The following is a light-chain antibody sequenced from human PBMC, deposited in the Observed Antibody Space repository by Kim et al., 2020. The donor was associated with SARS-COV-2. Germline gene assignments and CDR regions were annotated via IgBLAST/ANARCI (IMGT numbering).Light chain of an antibody. CDR2: FSS. CDR3: QQIYSTPHT. Sequence: DIQMTQSPSSLSASVGDRVTITCRASQSISSYLNWYLQKPGKAPKLLIYFSSSLQSGVPSRFSGSGSGTDFTLTINGLQPEDFATYYCQQIYSTPHTFGQGTKLEI. J-gene: IGKJ2*01. CDR1: QSISSY. V-gene: IGKV1-39*01.